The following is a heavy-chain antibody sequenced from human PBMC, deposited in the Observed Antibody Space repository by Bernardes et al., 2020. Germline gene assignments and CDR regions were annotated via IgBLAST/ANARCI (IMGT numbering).Heavy chain of an antibody. D-gene: IGHD2-21*01. CDR2: INAGNGNT. CDR1: GYTFTSYA. Sequence: ASVKVSCKASGYTFTSYAIHWVRQAPGQRLEWMGWINAGNGNTKYSQMFQGRVTITRDTSASTAYMELRRLRFDDTAVYYCARGWPIYCADDCYSFSFDHCGQGTLVTVSS. V-gene: IGHV1-3*01. CDR3: ARGWPIYCADDCYSFSFDH. J-gene: IGHJ4*02.